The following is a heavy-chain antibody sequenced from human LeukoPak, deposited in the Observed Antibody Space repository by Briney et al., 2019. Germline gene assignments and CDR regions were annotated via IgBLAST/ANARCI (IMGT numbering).Heavy chain of an antibody. V-gene: IGHV3-11*01. J-gene: IGHJ4*02. D-gene: IGHD3-16*02. CDR1: GFTFSDYY. CDR3: ARDGYDYVLGSYRYTDPLDY. CDR2: ISSSGSTI. Sequence: GGSLRLSCAASGFTFSDYYMSWIRQAPGKGLEWVSYISSSGSTIYYADSVKGRFTISRDNAKNSLYLQMNSLRAEDTAVYYCARDGYDYVLGSYRYTDPLDYWGQGTLVTVSS.